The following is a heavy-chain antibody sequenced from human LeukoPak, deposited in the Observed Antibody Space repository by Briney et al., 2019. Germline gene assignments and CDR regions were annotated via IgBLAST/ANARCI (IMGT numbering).Heavy chain of an antibody. Sequence: GESLKISCKGSGYSFTSYWIGWVRQMPGKGLEWMGIIYPGDSDTRYSPSFQGQVTISADKSISTAYLQWSSLKASDTAMYYCARYRSYGGDLYYSYGMDVWGQGTTVTVSS. V-gene: IGHV5-51*01. CDR3: ARYRSYGGDLYYSYGMDV. CDR2: IYPGDSDT. CDR1: GYSFTSYW. D-gene: IGHD2-21*02. J-gene: IGHJ6*02.